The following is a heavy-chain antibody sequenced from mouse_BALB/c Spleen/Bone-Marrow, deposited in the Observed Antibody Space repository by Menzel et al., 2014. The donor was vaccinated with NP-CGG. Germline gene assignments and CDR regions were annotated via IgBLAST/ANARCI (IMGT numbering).Heavy chain of an antibody. CDR3: ARDYYGSSDY. CDR2: TNSNGGST. J-gene: IGHJ2*01. D-gene: IGHD1-1*01. CDR1: GFTFSSYG. Sequence: EVQLVESGGGLVQPGGSLKLSCAASGFTFSSYGMSWVRQTPDKRLELVATTNSNGGSTYYPDSVKGRFTISRDNAKNTLYLQMSSLKSEDTAMYYCARDYYGSSDYWGQGTTLTVSS. V-gene: IGHV5-6-3*01.